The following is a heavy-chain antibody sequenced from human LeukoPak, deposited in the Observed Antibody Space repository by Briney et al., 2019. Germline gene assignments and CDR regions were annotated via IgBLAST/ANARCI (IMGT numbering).Heavy chain of an antibody. CDR1: GYTFTSYD. Sequence: ASVKVSFKASGYTFTSYDINWVRQAIGQGLEWMGWMNPNSGNTGYVQKFQGRVTMTRNTSISTAYMELSSLRSEDTAVYYCARGRGRYSSSSLFGYWGQGTLVTVSS. J-gene: IGHJ4*02. CDR2: MNPNSGNT. CDR3: ARGRGRYSSSSLFGY. D-gene: IGHD6-6*01. V-gene: IGHV1-8*01.